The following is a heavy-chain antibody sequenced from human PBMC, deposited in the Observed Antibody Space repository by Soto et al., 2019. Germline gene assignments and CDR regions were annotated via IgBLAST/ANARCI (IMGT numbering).Heavy chain of an antibody. CDR1: GFTFSDYY. J-gene: IGHJ4*02. D-gene: IGHD6-13*01. Sequence: QVQLVESGGGLVKPGGSLRLSCAASGFTFSDYYMSWIRQAPGKGLEWVSYISSSSSYTNYADSVKGRFTISRDNAKHSLYLQMNSLRAEDTAVYYCARTSSRWEYYFDYWGQGTLVTVSS. V-gene: IGHV3-11*05. CDR3: ARTSSRWEYYFDY. CDR2: ISSSSSYT.